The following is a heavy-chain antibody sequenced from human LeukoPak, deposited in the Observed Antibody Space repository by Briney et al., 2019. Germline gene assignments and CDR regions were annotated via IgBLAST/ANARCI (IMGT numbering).Heavy chain of an antibody. J-gene: IGHJ3*02. CDR2: ISYDGSNK. D-gene: IGHD6-13*01. V-gene: IGHV3-30-3*01. CDR3: ARGSSWYSDAFDI. Sequence: GGSLRLSCAASGFTFSSYAMHWVRQAPGKGLEWVAVISYDGSNKYYADSVKGRFTISRDNSKNTLYLQMNSLRAEDTAVYYCARGSSWYSDAFDIWGQGTMVTVSS. CDR1: GFTFSSYA.